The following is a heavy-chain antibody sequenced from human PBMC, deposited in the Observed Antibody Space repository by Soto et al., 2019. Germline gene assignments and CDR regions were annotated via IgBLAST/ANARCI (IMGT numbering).Heavy chain of an antibody. V-gene: IGHV3-48*02. D-gene: IGHD3-22*01. CDR1: GFTFSSFH. Sequence: EVQLVESGGGLVQPGGSLRLSCAASGFTFSSFHMNWVRQAPGRGLEWVAYITSSSDTIYYSDSVKGRFTISRYNGKNSLFLQINSLRDEDTAVYYCARVVVVIPPGYYYAMDVWGQGTTVTVSS. J-gene: IGHJ6*02. CDR2: ITSSSDTI. CDR3: ARVVVVIPPGYYYAMDV.